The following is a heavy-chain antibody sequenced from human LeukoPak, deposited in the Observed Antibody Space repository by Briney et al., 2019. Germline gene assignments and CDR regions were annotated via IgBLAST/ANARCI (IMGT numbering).Heavy chain of an antibody. J-gene: IGHJ3*02. CDR1: GGSISSYY. CDR2: IYYSGST. CDR3: APRTGDFLAFDI. D-gene: IGHD1-14*01. Sequence: SETLSLTCTVSGGSISSYYWGWIRQPPGKGLEWIGSIYYSGSTYYNPSLKSRVTISVDTSKNQFSLKLSSVTAADTAVYYCAPRTGDFLAFDIWGQGTMVTVSS. V-gene: IGHV4-39*07.